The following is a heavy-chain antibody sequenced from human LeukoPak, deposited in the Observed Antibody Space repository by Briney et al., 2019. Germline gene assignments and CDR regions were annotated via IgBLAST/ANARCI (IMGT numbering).Heavy chain of an antibody. J-gene: IGHJ4*02. D-gene: IGHD2-15*01. CDR3: ARGGWPQYYFDY. CDR1: GGSFSGYY. Sequence: PSETLSLTCAVYGGSFSGYYWSWIRQPPGKGLEWIGEINHSGSTNYNPSLKSRVTISVDTSKNQFSLKLSSVTAADTAVYYCARGGWPQYYFDYWGQGTLVTVSS. CDR2: INHSGST. V-gene: IGHV4-34*01.